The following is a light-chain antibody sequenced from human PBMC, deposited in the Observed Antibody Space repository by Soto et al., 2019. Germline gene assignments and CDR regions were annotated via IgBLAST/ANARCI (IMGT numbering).Light chain of an antibody. CDR2: GVS. CDR3: QQSYNSPLT. Sequence: DIQMTQSPSSLSASVGDSGTITCRSSQNISRFLNWYQQKQGKAPNXLIYGVSTLQVGVPSRFSGSGFGTDFSLTISSLQPADFGTYFCQQSYNSPLTFGQGTKVDIK. V-gene: IGKV1-39*01. J-gene: IGKJ1*01. CDR1: QNISRF.